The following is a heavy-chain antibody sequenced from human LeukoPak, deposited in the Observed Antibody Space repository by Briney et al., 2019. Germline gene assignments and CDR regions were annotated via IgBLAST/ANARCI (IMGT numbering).Heavy chain of an antibody. D-gene: IGHD3-22*01. J-gene: IGHJ2*01. V-gene: IGHV3-23*01. CDR2: IAGSGRHT. CDR3: ARNPYDSSGYKAPYWHFDL. Sequence: GGSLRLSCAASGFTFSSYAMSWVRQAPGKGLEWVSSIAGSGRHTYYADSVKGRFTISSDNSKNPLYLQMNSLRAEDTAVYYCARNPYDSSGYKAPYWHFDLWGRGTLVTVSS. CDR1: GFTFSSYA.